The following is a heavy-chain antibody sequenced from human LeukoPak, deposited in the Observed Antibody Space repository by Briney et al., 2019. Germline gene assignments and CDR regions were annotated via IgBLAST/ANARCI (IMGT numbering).Heavy chain of an antibody. J-gene: IGHJ6*03. D-gene: IGHD2-21*02. V-gene: IGHV3-74*01. Sequence: GGSLRLSYAASGFTFSSHSMTWVRQAPGKGLVWVSRINSDGSSTNYADSVKGRFTISRDNAKNTLYLQMNSLRAEDTAVYYCARAPYCGSDCSNYYYYYMDVWGKGTTVTVSS. CDR2: INSDGSST. CDR1: GFTFSSHS. CDR3: ARAPYCGSDCSNYYYYYMDV.